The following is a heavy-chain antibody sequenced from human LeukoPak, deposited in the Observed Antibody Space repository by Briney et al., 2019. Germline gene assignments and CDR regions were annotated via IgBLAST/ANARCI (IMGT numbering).Heavy chain of an antibody. CDR2: ISSNGGST. Sequence: GGSLRLSCSASGFTFNSYVMHWVRRAPGKGLEYVSAISSNGGSTYYADSVKGRFTISRDNSKNTLYLQMSSLRGEDTAVYYCGKVAGNWIPDYWGQGTLVTVSS. CDR1: GFTFNSYV. V-gene: IGHV3-64D*09. CDR3: GKVAGNWIPDY. D-gene: IGHD1-1*01. J-gene: IGHJ4*02.